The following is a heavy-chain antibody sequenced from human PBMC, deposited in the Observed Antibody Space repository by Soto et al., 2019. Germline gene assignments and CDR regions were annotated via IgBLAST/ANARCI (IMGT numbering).Heavy chain of an antibody. V-gene: IGHV4-61*01. Sequence: SETLSLTCPVSGGSISSSSYYWGWIRQPPGKGLEWIGYIYYSGSTNYNPSLKSRVTISVDTSKNQFSLKLSSVTAADTAVYYCARDVITSSGIAVYFDYWGQGTLVTVSS. CDR3: ARDVITSSGIAVYFDY. J-gene: IGHJ4*02. CDR2: IYYSGST. CDR1: GGSISSSSYY. D-gene: IGHD2-21*01.